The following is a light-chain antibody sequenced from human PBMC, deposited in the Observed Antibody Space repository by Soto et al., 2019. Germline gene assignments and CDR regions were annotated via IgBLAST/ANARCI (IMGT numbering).Light chain of an antibody. CDR3: SSYTSSDTPDV. J-gene: IGLJ1*01. Sequence: QSALTQPASVSGSPGQSITISCTGTRSDVGDYKYVSWYQQHPDNAPKLIIFVNSNRPSGVSDRFSGSKSGNTASLTISGLQAEDEADYYCSSYTSSDTPDVFGTGTKLTVL. V-gene: IGLV2-14*01. CDR1: RSDVGDYKY. CDR2: VNS.